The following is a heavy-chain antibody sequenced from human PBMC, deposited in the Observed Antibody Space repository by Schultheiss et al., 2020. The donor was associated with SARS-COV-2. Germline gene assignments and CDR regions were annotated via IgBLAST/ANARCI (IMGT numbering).Heavy chain of an antibody. CDR1: GGSVSSGSYY. CDR3: ARDRGYCSSTSCYYYYGMDV. J-gene: IGHJ6*02. V-gene: IGHV4-31*03. Sequence: SETLSLTCTVSGGSVSSGSYYWSWIRQHPGKGLEWIGYIYYSGSTYYNPSLKSRVTISVDTSKNQFSLKLSSVTAADTAVYYCARDRGYCSSTSCYYYYGMDVWGQGTTVTVSS. CDR2: IYYSGST. D-gene: IGHD2-2*01.